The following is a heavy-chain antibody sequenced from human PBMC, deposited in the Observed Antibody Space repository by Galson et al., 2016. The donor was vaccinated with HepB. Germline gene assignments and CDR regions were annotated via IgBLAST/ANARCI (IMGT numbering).Heavy chain of an antibody. D-gene: IGHD1-26*01. CDR1: GFTFRSYV. V-gene: IGHV3-30*04. J-gene: IGHJ4*02. CDR3: ARDPRAGAPDYFDY. CDR2: TSSDERVK. Sequence: SLRLSCAASGFTFRSYVTHWVRHPPGKGLEWVAVTSSDERVKFYADSVRGRFTISRDNSKNTLYLQMDRLTTGDTAVYYCARDPRAGAPDYFDYWGQGTLVTVSP.